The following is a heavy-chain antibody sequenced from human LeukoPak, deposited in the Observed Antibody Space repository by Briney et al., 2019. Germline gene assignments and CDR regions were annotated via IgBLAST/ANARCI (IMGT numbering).Heavy chain of an antibody. J-gene: IGHJ6*03. CDR3: ARRGITAMARFYYMDV. CDR1: GYTFTGYY. D-gene: IGHD5-18*01. V-gene: IGHV1-2*02. Sequence: ASVKVSCKASGYTFTGYYMHWVRQAPGQGLEWMGWINPNSGGTNYAQKFQGRVTMTRDTSISTAYMELSRLRSDDTAVYYCARRGITAMARFYYMDVWGKGTTVTMSS. CDR2: INPNSGGT.